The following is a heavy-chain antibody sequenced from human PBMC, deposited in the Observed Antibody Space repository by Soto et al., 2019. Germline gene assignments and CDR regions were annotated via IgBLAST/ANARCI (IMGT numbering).Heavy chain of an antibody. V-gene: IGHV3-30-3*01. D-gene: IGHD2-8*01. CDR3: ARTLYMESWSFDY. CDR2: ISYDGSNK. Sequence: GGSLTLSCAASGFTFSSYAMHWVRQAPGKGLEWVAVISYDGSNKYYADSVKGRLTISRDNSKNTLYLQMNSLRAEDTAVYYCARTLYMESWSFDYWGQGTLVTVSS. CDR1: GFTFSSYA. J-gene: IGHJ4*02.